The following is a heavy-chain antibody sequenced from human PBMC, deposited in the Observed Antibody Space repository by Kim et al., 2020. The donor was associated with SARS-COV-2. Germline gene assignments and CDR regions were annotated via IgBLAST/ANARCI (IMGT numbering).Heavy chain of an antibody. J-gene: IGHJ5*02. V-gene: IGHV3-23*01. CDR1: GLTLSSYA. D-gene: IGHD1-26*01. CDR2: IRGSGVST. Sequence: GGSLRLSCVASGLTLSSYAMSWVRQAPGKGLEWVSAIRGSGVSTYYADSVKGRFTISRDNSKNTLYLQMSSLRVEDTAIYYCAKESGGTFLPNWFDPWGQGTLVTVSS. CDR3: AKESGGTFLPNWFDP.